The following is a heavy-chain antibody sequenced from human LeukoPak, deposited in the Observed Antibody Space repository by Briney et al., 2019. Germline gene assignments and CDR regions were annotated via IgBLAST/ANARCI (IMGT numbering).Heavy chain of an antibody. CDR1: GGTFSSYA. J-gene: IGHJ3*02. CDR2: IIPIFGTA. CDR3: ARDHCSSTSCYLSGAFDI. V-gene: IGHV1-69*01. D-gene: IGHD2-2*01. Sequence: SVKVSCKASGGTFSSYAISWVRQAPGQGLEWMGGIIPIFGTANYAQKFQGRVTITADESTSTAYMELSSLRSEDTAVYYCARDHCSSTSCYLSGAFDIWGQGTMVTVSS.